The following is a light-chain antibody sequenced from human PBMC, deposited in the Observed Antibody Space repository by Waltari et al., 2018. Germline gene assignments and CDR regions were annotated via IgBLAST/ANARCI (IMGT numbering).Light chain of an antibody. CDR3: CSYAGSYTGV. CDR2: DVI. Sequence: QSALTQPRSVSGSPGQSVTISCTGTSSDVGGYNYVSWYQQHPGKAPKRRFYDVIKPPQGVPGRFSGSKSGNTASLTISGLQADDEADYYCCSYAGSYTGVFGGGTKLTVL. J-gene: IGLJ3*02. CDR1: SSDVGGYNY. V-gene: IGLV2-11*01.